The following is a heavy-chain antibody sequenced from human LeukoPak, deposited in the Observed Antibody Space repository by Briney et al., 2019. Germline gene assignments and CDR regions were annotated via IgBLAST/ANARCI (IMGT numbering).Heavy chain of an antibody. Sequence: ASVKVSCKASGYTFTSYGISWVRQAPGQGLEWMGWISAYNGNTNYAQKLQGRVTMTTDTSTSTAYMELSSLRSEDTAVYYCARAMWPYSGYESGDTSPFDYWGQGTLVTVSS. V-gene: IGHV1-18*01. J-gene: IGHJ4*02. CDR2: ISAYNGNT. CDR1: GYTFTSYG. CDR3: ARAMWPYSGYESGDTSPFDY. D-gene: IGHD5-12*01.